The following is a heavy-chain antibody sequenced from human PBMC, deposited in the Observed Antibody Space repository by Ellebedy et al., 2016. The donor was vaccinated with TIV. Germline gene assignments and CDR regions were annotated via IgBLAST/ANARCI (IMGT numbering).Heavy chain of an antibody. CDR2: IYYSGST. Sequence: MPSETLSLTCTVSGGSISSYYWSWIRQPPGKGLEWIGYIYYSGSTNYNPSLKSRVTISVDTSKNQFSLKLSSVTAADTAVYYCARGVGATNWDAFDIWGQGTMVTVSS. CDR1: GGSISSYY. CDR3: ARGVGATNWDAFDI. J-gene: IGHJ3*02. V-gene: IGHV4-59*01. D-gene: IGHD1-26*01.